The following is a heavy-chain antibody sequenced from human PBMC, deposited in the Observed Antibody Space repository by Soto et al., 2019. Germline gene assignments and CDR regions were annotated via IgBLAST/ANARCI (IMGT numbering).Heavy chain of an antibody. CDR1: GYTFTSYA. CDR2: INAGNGNT. V-gene: IGHV1-3*05. CDR3: ARSIVVVTALDY. J-gene: IGHJ4*02. D-gene: IGHD2-21*02. Sequence: QVQLVQSGAEEKKPGASVKVSCKASGYTFTSYAMHWVRQAPGQRLEWVGWINAGNGNTIYSQKFQCRVTITRDTSASTAYMELSSLRSKDTAVYYCARSIVVVTALDYWGQGTLVTVSS.